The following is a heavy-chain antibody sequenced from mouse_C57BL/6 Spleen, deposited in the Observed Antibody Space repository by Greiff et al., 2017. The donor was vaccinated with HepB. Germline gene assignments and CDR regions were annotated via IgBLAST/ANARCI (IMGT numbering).Heavy chain of an antibody. Sequence: QVQLQQSGPGLVQPSQSLSITCTVSGFSLTSYGVHWVRQSPGKGLEWLGVIWSGGSTDYNAAFISRLSISKDNSKSQVFFKMNSLQADDTAIYYCARGYSNYVGFAYWGQGTLVTVSA. V-gene: IGHV2-2*01. CDR1: GFSLTSYG. J-gene: IGHJ3*01. D-gene: IGHD2-5*01. CDR2: IWSGGST. CDR3: ARGYSNYVGFAY.